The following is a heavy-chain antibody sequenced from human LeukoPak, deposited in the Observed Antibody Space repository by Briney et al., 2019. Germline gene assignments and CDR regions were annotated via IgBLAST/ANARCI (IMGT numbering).Heavy chain of an antibody. V-gene: IGHV3-74*01. CDR3: AKGETTVVDY. D-gene: IGHD4-23*01. Sequence: GGSLRLSCAASGLTISNYWMHWVRQAPGKGLLWVARINSDGSSTTYADSVKGRFTISRDNAKNTLYLQMNSLRDEDTAVYYCAKGETTVVDYWGQGTLVTVSS. CDR1: GLTISNYW. J-gene: IGHJ4*02. CDR2: INSDGSST.